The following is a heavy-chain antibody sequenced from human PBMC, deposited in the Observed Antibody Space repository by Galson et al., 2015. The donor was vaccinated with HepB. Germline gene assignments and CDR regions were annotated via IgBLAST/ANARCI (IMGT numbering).Heavy chain of an antibody. CDR2: INADNGYT. CDR1: GYTFSTYS. D-gene: IGHD2-15*01. V-gene: IGHV1-18*01. CDR3: ARGAVVGVGGANQNNWFDP. Sequence: SVKVSCKASGYTFSTYSITWVRQAPGQGLEWMGWINADNGYTDYAQKVQGRVTMTTDTPTSTAYMELRRLRSNDTAVYYCARGAVVGVGGANQNNWFDPWGQGTPVTVSS. J-gene: IGHJ5*02.